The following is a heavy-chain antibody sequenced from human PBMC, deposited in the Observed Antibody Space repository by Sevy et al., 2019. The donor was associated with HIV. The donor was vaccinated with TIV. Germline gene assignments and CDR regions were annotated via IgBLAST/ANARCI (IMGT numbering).Heavy chain of an antibody. CDR3: ARDPTFSSDTRDYYPFDS. CDR1: GFIFSNYA. CDR2: ISYDGSNK. V-gene: IGHV3-30*04. J-gene: IGHJ4*02. Sequence: GGSLRLSCAASGFIFSNYAIHWVRRAPGKGLEWVAVISYDGSNKHYAASVKGRFTISRDNSRNTLFLQMNSLRLDDTAAYYCARDPTFSSDTRDYYPFDSWGQGTLVTVSS. D-gene: IGHD3-22*01.